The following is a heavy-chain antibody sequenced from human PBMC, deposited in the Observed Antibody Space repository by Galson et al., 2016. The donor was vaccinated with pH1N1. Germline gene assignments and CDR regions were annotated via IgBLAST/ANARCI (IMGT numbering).Heavy chain of an antibody. Sequence: CAISGDSVSSNTAAWNWIRQSPSRGLEWLGRTYYRSKWYNDYAVSVKSRININPDTSSNQISLQLKSVTPDDTAVYYCAMDYFGLDVWAKGPRSPSP. J-gene: IGHJ6*02. CDR3: AMDYFGLDV. V-gene: IGHV6-1*01. CDR1: GDSVSSNTAA. CDR2: TYYRSKWYN.